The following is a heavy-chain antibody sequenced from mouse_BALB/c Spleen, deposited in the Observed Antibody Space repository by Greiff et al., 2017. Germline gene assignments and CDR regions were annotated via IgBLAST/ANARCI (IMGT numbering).Heavy chain of an antibody. J-gene: IGHJ1*01. V-gene: IGHV1-4*01. CDR1: GYTFTSYT. Sequence: VMLVESGAELARPGASVKMSCKASGYTFTSYTMHWVKQRPGQGLEWIGYINPSSGYTNYNQKFKDKATLTADKSSSTAYMQLSSLTSEDSAVYYCARSWSLWYFDVWGAGTTVTVSS. CDR2: INPSSGYT. CDR3: ARSWSLWYFDV.